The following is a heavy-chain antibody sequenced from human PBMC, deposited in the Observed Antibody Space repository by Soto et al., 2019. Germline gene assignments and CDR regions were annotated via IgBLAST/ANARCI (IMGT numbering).Heavy chain of an antibody. J-gene: IGHJ4*02. V-gene: IGHV3-30-3*01. CDR2: ISYDGSNK. CDR1: GFSFRRYT. CDR3: AKDLGSYSSQTG. D-gene: IGHD6-13*01. Sequence: GGSLRLSCAASGFSFRRYTMHWVRQAPGKGLEWVAVISYDGSNKYYAESVKGRFTISRDNSNNTLYPQMNSLRAEDTAVYYCAKDLGSYSSQTGWGQRTLVTVST.